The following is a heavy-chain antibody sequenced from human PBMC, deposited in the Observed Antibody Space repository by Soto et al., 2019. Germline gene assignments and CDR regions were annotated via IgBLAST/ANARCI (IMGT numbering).Heavy chain of an antibody. J-gene: IGHJ6*02. CDR3: ARALIQLWPHYYYGMDV. V-gene: IGHV4-30-4*01. CDR1: GGSISSGDHY. CDR2: IYYSGTT. D-gene: IGHD5-18*01. Sequence: PSETLSLTCTVSGGSISSGDHYWSWIRQLPGKGLEWIGYIYYSGTTYYNPSLKSRVTISVDTSENQFSLKVNSVTAADTAVYYCARALIQLWPHYYYGMDVWGQGTTVTVSS.